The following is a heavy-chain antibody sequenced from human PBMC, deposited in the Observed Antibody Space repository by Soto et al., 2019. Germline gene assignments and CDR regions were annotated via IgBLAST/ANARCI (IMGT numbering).Heavy chain of an antibody. Sequence: GGSLRLSCAASGFTFSTYWMSWVRQAPGKGLEWVANVKPDGSEKWYVDSVKGRFTISRDNAKNSLYLQMNSLRAEDTAVYYCARVDYYERSGPCSDAFDFWGQGTMVTVSS. CDR3: ARVDYYERSGPCSDAFDF. CDR1: GFTFSTYW. V-gene: IGHV3-7*04. CDR2: VKPDGSEK. J-gene: IGHJ3*01. D-gene: IGHD3-22*01.